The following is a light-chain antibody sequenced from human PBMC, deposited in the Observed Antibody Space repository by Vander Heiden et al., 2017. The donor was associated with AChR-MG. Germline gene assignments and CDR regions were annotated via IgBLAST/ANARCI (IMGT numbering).Light chain of an antibody. J-gene: IGKJ1*01. V-gene: IGKV3-20*01. Sequence: DIVLTPSPGTLSLSPGERATLSCRASQITSSLAWYQQKPGQAPRLLIYGASIRATGIPHRFSGSGSGTDFTLTISRLEPEDFAVYYCQQYGHSLTWTFGRGTKVDIK. CDR3: QQYGHSLTWT. CDR1: QITSS. CDR2: GAS.